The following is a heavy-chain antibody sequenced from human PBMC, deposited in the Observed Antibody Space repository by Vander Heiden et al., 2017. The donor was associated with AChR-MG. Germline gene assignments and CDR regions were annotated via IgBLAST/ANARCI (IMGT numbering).Heavy chain of an antibody. J-gene: IGHJ4*02. CDR3: ARSGMTTVTSFDY. D-gene: IGHD4-17*01. CDR1: GYRFTSYW. V-gene: IGHV5-51*03. CDR2: IYPGDSDT. Sequence: EVQLVASGAAVTKPGGSLQVSCRGPGYRFTSYWIGWVRQMPGKGLEWMGIIYPGDSDTRYSPSFQGQVTISADKSISTAYLQWSSLKASDTAMYYCARSGMTTVTSFDYWGQGTLVTVSS.